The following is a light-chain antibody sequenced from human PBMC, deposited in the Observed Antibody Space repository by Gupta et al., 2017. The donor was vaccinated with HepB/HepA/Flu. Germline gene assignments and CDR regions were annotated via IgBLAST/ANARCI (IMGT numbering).Light chain of an antibody. CDR2: LAS. CDR3: QQSYHAFYT. V-gene: IGKV1-39*01. Sequence: DIQMTQSPSSLSASVGDRVTITCRSSQTIDKYLNWYQQIPGKAPKLLIYLASSLKTGVPSRFSGCASGTLFTLTINNLQPEDFATYYCQQSYHAFYTFGQGTKLEI. J-gene: IGKJ2*01. CDR1: QTIDKY.